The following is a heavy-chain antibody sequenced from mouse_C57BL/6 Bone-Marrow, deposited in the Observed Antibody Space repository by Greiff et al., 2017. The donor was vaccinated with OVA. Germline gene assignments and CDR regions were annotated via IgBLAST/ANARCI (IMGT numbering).Heavy chain of an antibody. D-gene: IGHD2-5*01. CDR2: IYIGNGYT. J-gene: IGHJ4*01. CDR3: ASPSYSNYLRDAMDY. CDR1: GYTFTSYG. Sequence: EVKLVESGAELVRPGSSVKMSCKTSGYTFTSYGINWVKQRPGQGLEWIGYIYIGNGYTEYNEKFKGKATLTSDTSSSTAYMQLSSLTSEDSAIYFCASPSYSNYLRDAMDYWGQGTSVTVSS. V-gene: IGHV1-58*01.